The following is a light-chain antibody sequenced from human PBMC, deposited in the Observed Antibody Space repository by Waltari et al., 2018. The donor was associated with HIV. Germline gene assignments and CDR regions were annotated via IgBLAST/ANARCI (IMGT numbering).Light chain of an antibody. V-gene: IGLV1-51*02. CDR2: ENY. J-gene: IGLJ2*01. Sequence: QSLLTQPPSVSAAPGQRVPISCSGSSSNVGTRPVSCYQQFPGAAPKLLIYENYQRPSDIPDRFSGSKSGSSATLDITGLQAEDEADYYCGAWDDSLRAGIFGGGTKLSVL. CDR1: SSNVGTRP. CDR3: GAWDDSLRAGI.